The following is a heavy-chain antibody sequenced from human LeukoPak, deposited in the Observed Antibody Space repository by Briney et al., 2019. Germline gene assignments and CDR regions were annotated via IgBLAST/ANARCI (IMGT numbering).Heavy chain of an antibody. V-gene: IGHV3-64D*09. J-gene: IGHJ4*02. CDR1: GFTFSAYA. CDR2: ISNNGGSS. CDR3: VKITSATGGDC. Sequence: GGSLTLSCSAAGFTFSAYAMYWVRQAPGKGLEYVSGISNNGGSSFYADSVKGRFTISRDNSKNTLYLQMSSLRAEDTAVYYCVKITSATGGDCWGQGTLLTVSS. D-gene: IGHD1-1*01.